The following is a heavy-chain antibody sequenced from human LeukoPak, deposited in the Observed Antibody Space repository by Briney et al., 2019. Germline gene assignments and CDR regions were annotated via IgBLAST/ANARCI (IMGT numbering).Heavy chain of an antibody. Sequence: GGSLRLSCAASGLTFSSYAMSWVRQAPGKGLEWVSAISGSGGSTYYADSVKGRFTISRDNSKNMLYLQMNSLRAEDTAVYYCASLLYYDILTGVDYWGQGTLVTVSS. CDR2: ISGSGGST. D-gene: IGHD3-9*01. CDR1: GLTFSSYA. CDR3: ASLLYYDILTGVDY. J-gene: IGHJ4*02. V-gene: IGHV3-23*01.